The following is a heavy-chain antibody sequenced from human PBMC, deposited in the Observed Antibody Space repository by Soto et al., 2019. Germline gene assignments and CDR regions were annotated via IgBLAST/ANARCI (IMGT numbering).Heavy chain of an antibody. CDR3: AKDRRITMVREVLRAFDS. D-gene: IGHD3-10*01. CDR1: GFTFSNYP. Sequence: GGSLRLSCAASGFTFSNYPMSWVRQAPGKGLEWVSGISGSGETPYYADSVKGRFTISRDNYKNMLYLQMNSLRAEYTAVYYCAKDRRITMVREVLRAFDSWGQGNLVTVSS. J-gene: IGHJ4*01. CDR2: ISGSGETP. V-gene: IGHV3-23*01.